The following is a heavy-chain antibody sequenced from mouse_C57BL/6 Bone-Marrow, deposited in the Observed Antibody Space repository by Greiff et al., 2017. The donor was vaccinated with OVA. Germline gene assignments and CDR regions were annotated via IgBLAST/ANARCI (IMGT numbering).Heavy chain of an antibody. CDR2: ISSGSSTI. V-gene: IGHV5-17*01. CDR1: GFTFSDYG. Sequence: EVKLVESGGGLVKPGGSLKLSCAASGFTFSDYGMHWVRQAPEKGLEWVAYISSGSSTIYYADTVKGRFTISRDNAKNTLFMQMTSLRSEDTAVYYCARWDWAWFAYWGRGTLVTVSA. D-gene: IGHD4-1*01. J-gene: IGHJ3*01. CDR3: ARWDWAWFAY.